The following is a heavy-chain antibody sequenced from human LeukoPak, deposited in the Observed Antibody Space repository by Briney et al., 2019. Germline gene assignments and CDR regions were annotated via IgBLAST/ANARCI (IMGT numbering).Heavy chain of an antibody. V-gene: IGHV3-7*05. J-gene: IGHJ3*02. Sequence: GGSLRLSCEGSGFTFCNYWMSWVRQAPGKELQRVAHIKKDGSEKYYVDSVKGRFTISRDNAKNSLYLQMNSVRAEDTAIYYCTGGPWGSAGAGALDIWGQGTMVTVSS. D-gene: IGHD3-16*01. CDR3: TGGPWGSAGAGALDI. CDR2: IKKDGSEK. CDR1: GFTFCNYW.